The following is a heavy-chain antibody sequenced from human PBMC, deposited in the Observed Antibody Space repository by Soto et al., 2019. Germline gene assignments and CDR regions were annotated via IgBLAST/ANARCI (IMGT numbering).Heavy chain of an antibody. J-gene: IGHJ5*02. D-gene: IGHD2-8*01. V-gene: IGHV1-3*01. CDR1: GYTFTSYG. Sequence: ASVKVSCKASGYTFTSYGIHWVRQAPGQRLEWMGWINAANGNTKYSQKFQGRVTITRDTSASTAYMELSSLRSEDTAVYYCARDPKYCTNGVCYHWFDPWGQGTLVTVSS. CDR3: ARDPKYCTNGVCYHWFDP. CDR2: INAANGNT.